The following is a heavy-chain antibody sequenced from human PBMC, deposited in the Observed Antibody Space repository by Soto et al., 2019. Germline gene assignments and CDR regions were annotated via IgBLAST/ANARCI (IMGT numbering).Heavy chain of an antibody. Sequence: PGGSLRLSCAASGFIFSSYSMSWVRQAPGKGLEWVSAISGSGGSTYYADSVKGRFTISRDNSKNTLYLQMNSLRVEDTAVYYCARDRGSYCISTSCDPWFDPWGQGTLVTAPQ. V-gene: IGHV3-23*01. CDR3: ARDRGSYCISTSCDPWFDP. CDR1: GFIFSSYS. D-gene: IGHD2-2*01. CDR2: ISGSGGST. J-gene: IGHJ5*02.